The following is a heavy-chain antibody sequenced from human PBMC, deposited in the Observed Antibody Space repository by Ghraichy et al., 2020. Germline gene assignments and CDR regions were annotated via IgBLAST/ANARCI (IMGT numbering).Heavy chain of an antibody. J-gene: IGHJ4*02. V-gene: IGHV4-61*01. D-gene: IGHD1-14*01. CDR3: AREVPEGYYFDY. Sequence: SETLSLTCTVSGGSVSSGSYYWSWIRQPPGKGLEWIGYIYYSGSTNYNPSLKSRVTISVDTSKNQFSLKLSSVTAADTAVYYCAREVPEGYYFDYWGQGTLVTVSS. CDR1: GGSVSSGSYY. CDR2: IYYSGST.